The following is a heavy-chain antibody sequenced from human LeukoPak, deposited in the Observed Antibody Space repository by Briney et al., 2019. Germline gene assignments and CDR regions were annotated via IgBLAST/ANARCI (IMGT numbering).Heavy chain of an antibody. D-gene: IGHD3-22*01. V-gene: IGHV3-21*01. Sequence: PGDSLRLSCAASAFSFVNFNLNWIRQAPGKGLEWVASISSDGTYIYYADSVKGRFTISRDNANNSLYLQMNSLRAEDTALYYCARDLVVGAKKSPGDFYYWGQGVQVTVSS. CDR3: ARDLVVGAKKSPGDFYY. CDR1: AFSFVNFN. CDR2: ISSDGTYI. J-gene: IGHJ4*02.